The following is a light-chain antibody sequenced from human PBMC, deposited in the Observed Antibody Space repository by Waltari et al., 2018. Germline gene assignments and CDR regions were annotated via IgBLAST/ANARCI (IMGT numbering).Light chain of an antibody. V-gene: IGKV2-28*01. CDR3: MQALQTPRYT. J-gene: IGKJ2*01. CDR1: QSLLHSNGYNY. Sequence: DIVMTKSPLSLPVTPGEPASLSCRSSQSLLHSNGYNYLNWYLQKPGQSPQLLIYLGSNRASGVPDRFSGSGSGTDFTLKISRVEAEDVGVYYCMQALQTPRYTFGQGTKLEIK. CDR2: LGS.